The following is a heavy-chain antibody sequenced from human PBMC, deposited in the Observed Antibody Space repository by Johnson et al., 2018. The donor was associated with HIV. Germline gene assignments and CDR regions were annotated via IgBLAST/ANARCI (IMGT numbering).Heavy chain of an antibody. J-gene: IGHJ3*02. CDR2: LKSRTDGNTA. V-gene: IGHV3-15*01. CDR1: EFTFTNAW. D-gene: IGHD1-26*01. CDR3: TTDVPGGPYYNAFDM. Sequence: MQLVESGGDLVKPGGSLRLSCAAYEFTFTNAWMHWVRQAPGKGLEWVGRLKSRTDGNTADYAAPVKGRFTISRDDSKNMLYLQMNSLKTEDTALYYCTTDVPGGPYYNAFDMRGRGTMVTVSS.